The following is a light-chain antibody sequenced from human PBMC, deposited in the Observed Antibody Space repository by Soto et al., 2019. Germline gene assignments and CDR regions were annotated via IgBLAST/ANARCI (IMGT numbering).Light chain of an antibody. CDR3: AAWDESLNGLYV. Sequence: QSALTQPPSASGTPGQRVTISCSGSSSNIGSNTVNWYQQLPGTAPKLLIHSNNQRPSGVPDRFSGSKSGTSASLAISGLQSEDEADYYCAAWDESLNGLYVFGTGTKVTVL. V-gene: IGLV1-44*01. CDR1: SSNIGSNT. J-gene: IGLJ1*01. CDR2: SNN.